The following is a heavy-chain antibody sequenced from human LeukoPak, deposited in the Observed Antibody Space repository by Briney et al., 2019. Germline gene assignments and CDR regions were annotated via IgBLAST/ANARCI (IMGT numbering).Heavy chain of an antibody. J-gene: IGHJ4*02. D-gene: IGHD1-26*01. Sequence: ASVKVSCKASGGTFSSYTISWVRQAPGQGLEWMGRIIPIFGIASYAQKFQGRVTITADKSTSTAYMELSSLRSEDTAVYYCARDRENSGSYYRDWGQGTLVTVSS. V-gene: IGHV1-69*04. CDR2: IIPIFGIA. CDR3: ARDRENSGSYYRD. CDR1: GGTFSSYT.